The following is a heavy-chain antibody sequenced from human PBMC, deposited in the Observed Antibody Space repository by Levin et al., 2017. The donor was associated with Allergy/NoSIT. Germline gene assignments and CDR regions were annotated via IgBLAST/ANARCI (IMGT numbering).Heavy chain of an antibody. V-gene: IGHV3-7*02. Sequence: AGGSLRLSCAASGFTFTNYWMSWVRQAPGKGLEWVANINQDGSEKYYVDSMKGRFTISRDNAKNSLYLQMNSLRAEDTAVYYCARSLVGYCSGGSCHGRYYFDYWGQGTLVTVSS. CDR2: INQDGSEK. CDR3: ARSLVGYCSGGSCHGRYYFDY. D-gene: IGHD2-15*01. CDR1: GFTFTNYW. J-gene: IGHJ4*02.